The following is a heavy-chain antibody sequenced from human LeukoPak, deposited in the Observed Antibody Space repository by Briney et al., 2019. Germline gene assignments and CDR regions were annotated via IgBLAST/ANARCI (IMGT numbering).Heavy chain of an antibody. V-gene: IGHV3-21*01. D-gene: IGHD1-26*01. Sequence: GGSLRLSCAASGFTFIKYSMNWVRQAPGKVLEWVSSITYSSTYIYYADSVKGRFTISRDNAKNSVYLEMNSLRAEDTAVYYCARDPYSGGYGSYYYYYMDVWGKGTTVTISS. CDR2: ITYSSTYI. CDR3: ARDPYSGGYGSYYYYYMDV. J-gene: IGHJ6*03. CDR1: GFTFIKYS.